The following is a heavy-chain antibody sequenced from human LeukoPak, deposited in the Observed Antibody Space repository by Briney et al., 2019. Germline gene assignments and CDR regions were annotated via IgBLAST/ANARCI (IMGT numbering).Heavy chain of an antibody. V-gene: IGHV1-2*02. J-gene: IGHJ5*02. CDR2: INPNSGGT. CDR1: GYTFTGYY. CDR3: ARVAVAGTSDRWFDP. Sequence: GASVKVSCKASGYTFTGYYMHWVRQAPGQGLEWMGWINPNSGGTNYAQKFQGRVTMTRDTSISTAYMELSRLRSDDTAVYYCARVAVAGTSDRWFDPWGQGTLVTVSS. D-gene: IGHD6-19*01.